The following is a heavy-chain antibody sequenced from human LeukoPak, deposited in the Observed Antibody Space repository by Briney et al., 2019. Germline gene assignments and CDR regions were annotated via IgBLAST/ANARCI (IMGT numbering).Heavy chain of an antibody. D-gene: IGHD1-26*01. CDR3: ARLGVGAPGY. V-gene: IGHV4-39*01. Sequence: PSETLSLTCTVSGGSISSSSHFWDWIRQPPGRGLEWIGNIYYSGSTNYNPSLKSRVTISVDTSKNQFSLQLSSVTATDTAVYYCARLGVGAPGYWGQGTLVTVSS. CDR2: IYYSGST. J-gene: IGHJ4*02. CDR1: GGSISSSSHF.